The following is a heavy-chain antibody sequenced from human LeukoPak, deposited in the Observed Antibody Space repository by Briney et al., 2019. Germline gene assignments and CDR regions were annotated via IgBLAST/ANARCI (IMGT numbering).Heavy chain of an antibody. Sequence: GASVKVSCKASGYTFTGYYMHWVRQAPGQGLEWMGWITPNSGGTNYAQKFQGRVTMTRDTSISTAYMELSRLRSDDTAVYYCARSYCSGGSCGSYYFDYWGQGTLVTVSP. D-gene: IGHD2-15*01. J-gene: IGHJ4*02. CDR2: ITPNSGGT. CDR3: ARSYCSGGSCGSYYFDY. CDR1: GYTFTGYY. V-gene: IGHV1-2*02.